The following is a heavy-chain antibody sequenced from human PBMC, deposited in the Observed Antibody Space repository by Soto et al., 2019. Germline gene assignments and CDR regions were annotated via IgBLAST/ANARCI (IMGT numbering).Heavy chain of an antibody. CDR1: GYTFTSYG. D-gene: IGHD5-18*01. Sequence: ASVKVSCKASGYTFTSYGISRVRQAPGQGLEWMGWISAYNGNTNYAQKLQGRVTMTTDTSTSTAYMELRSLRSDDTAVYYCARDREYSYGYIYYYYGMDVWGQGTTVTVSS. CDR3: ARDREYSYGYIYYYYGMDV. J-gene: IGHJ6*02. V-gene: IGHV1-18*01. CDR2: ISAYNGNT.